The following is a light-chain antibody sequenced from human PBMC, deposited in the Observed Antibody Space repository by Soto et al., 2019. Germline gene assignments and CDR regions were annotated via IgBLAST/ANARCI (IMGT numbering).Light chain of an antibody. V-gene: IGKV3-20*01. CDR3: QQYANSHGT. CDR1: QSVSTNY. Sequence: EIVFTQSPATLSFSPGERATLSCRASQSVSTNYVAWYQQKPGQAPRLLIYGASSRASGIPDRFRGSGSGTDFTLTISRLEPEDFAVYYCQQYANSHGTFGQGTKVDIK. J-gene: IGKJ1*01. CDR2: GAS.